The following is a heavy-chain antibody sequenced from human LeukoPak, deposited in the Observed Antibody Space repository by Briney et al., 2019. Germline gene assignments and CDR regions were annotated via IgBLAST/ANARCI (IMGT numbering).Heavy chain of an antibody. CDR1: GYTFTKYA. CDR3: ARRSSTHAFDI. J-gene: IGHJ3*02. D-gene: IGHD6-13*01. V-gene: IGHV1-2*02. Sequence: ASVKVSCKASGYTFTKYAINWVRQAPGQGLEYMGWINPNSGGTNYAQDFQGRVTMTRDTSITTVYMELSRLRSDDTAVYYCARRSSTHAFDIWGQGTMVTVSS. CDR2: INPNSGGT.